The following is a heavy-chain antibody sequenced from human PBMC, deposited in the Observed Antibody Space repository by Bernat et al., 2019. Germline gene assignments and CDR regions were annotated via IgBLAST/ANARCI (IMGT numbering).Heavy chain of an antibody. Sequence: QVQLVQSGAEVKKPGASVKVSCKASGYTFTSYGISWVRQAPGQGLEWMGWISAYNGNTNYALKLQGRVTMTTDTSTSTAYMKLRSLRSDDTAVYYCARSSGSGWYWTIGFDPWGQGTLVTVSS. CDR3: ARSSGSGWYWTIGFDP. CDR1: GYTFTSYG. J-gene: IGHJ5*02. V-gene: IGHV1-18*01. D-gene: IGHD6-19*01. CDR2: ISAYNGNT.